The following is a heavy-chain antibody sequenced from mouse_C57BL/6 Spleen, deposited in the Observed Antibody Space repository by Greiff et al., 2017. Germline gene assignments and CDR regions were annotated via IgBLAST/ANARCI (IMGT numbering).Heavy chain of an antibody. J-gene: IGHJ2*01. CDR2: IDPSDSYT. Sequence: QVQLQQPGAELVKPGASVKLSCKASGYTFTSYWMQWVKQRPGQGLEWIGEIDPSDSYTNYNQKFKGKATLTVDTSSSTAYMQLSSLTSEDSAVYYCARRPRDSYFDYWGQGTTLTVSS. D-gene: IGHD3-3*01. V-gene: IGHV1-50*01. CDR3: ARRPRDSYFDY. CDR1: GYTFTSYW.